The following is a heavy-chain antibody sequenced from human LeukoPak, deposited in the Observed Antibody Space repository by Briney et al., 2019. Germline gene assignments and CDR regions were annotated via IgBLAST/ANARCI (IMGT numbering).Heavy chain of an antibody. CDR2: IFGADTT. V-gene: IGHV3-53*01. J-gene: IGHJ4*02. CDR3: ARGGEILDY. Sequence: GGSLRLSCAATDFIVSDSHMSWVRQAPGRGLEGVSVIFGADTTFYADSVKGRFTISRDNLQNTVNLQMNSRRNDDTAVYYCARGGEILDYWGQGTQVTVSS. CDR1: DFIVSDSH. D-gene: IGHD3-16*01.